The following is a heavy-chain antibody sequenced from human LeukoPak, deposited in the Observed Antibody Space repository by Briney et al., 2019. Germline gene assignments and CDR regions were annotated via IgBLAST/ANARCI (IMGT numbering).Heavy chain of an antibody. CDR2: IKEDGTRK. CDR3: ATPLDYYDSSGHHHGGD. D-gene: IGHD3-22*01. V-gene: IGHV3-7*03. J-gene: IGHJ4*02. CDR1: GFTFSSHW. Sequence: PGGSLRLSCAASGFTFSSHWTTWVRQAPGKGLEWVANIKEDGTRKNYMDSVKGRFTISRDNAKNSLYLQMSGLRAEDTALYYCATPLDYYDSSGHHHGGDWGQGTLVTVSS.